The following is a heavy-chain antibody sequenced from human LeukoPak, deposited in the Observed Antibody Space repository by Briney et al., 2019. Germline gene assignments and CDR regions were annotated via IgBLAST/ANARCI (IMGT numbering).Heavy chain of an antibody. J-gene: IGHJ3*02. CDR3: AKDVHYDSSGYDAFDI. V-gene: IGHV3-23*01. CDR1: GFTVTSND. CDR2: ISGSGGST. D-gene: IGHD3-22*01. Sequence: GGSLRLSCAASGFTVTSNDINWVRQAPGKGLEWVSAISGSGGSTYYADSVKGRFTISRDNSKNALYLQMNSLRAEDTAVYYCAKDVHYDSSGYDAFDIWGQGTMVTVSS.